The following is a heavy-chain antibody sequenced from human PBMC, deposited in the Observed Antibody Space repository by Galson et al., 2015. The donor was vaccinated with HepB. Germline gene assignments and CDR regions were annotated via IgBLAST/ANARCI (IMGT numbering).Heavy chain of an antibody. CDR3: AKTGRNGWYELDY. J-gene: IGHJ4*02. CDR1: GFTFNTYA. V-gene: IGHV3-30*18. Sequence: SLRLSCAGSGFTFNTYAMHWVRQAPGKGLEWVAVISSGGYNEKFADSVKGRFTISRDNSKNTVFLQMNTLRTEDTAVYYCAKTGRNGWYELDYWGRGTLVTVSS. CDR2: ISSGGYNE. D-gene: IGHD6-19*01.